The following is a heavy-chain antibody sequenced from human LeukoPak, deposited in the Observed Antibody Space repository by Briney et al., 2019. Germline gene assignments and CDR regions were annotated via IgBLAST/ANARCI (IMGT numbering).Heavy chain of an antibody. CDR1: GFTFSSYS. D-gene: IGHD3-10*01. Sequence: GGSLRLSCAASGFTFSSYSMNWVRQAPGKGLEWVSSISSSSSYIYYADSVKGRFTISRDNAKNSLYLQMNSLRAEDTAVYYCARAWFGGSGSFDYWGQGTLVTVSS. CDR2: ISSSSSYI. J-gene: IGHJ4*02. CDR3: ARAWFGGSGSFDY. V-gene: IGHV3-21*01.